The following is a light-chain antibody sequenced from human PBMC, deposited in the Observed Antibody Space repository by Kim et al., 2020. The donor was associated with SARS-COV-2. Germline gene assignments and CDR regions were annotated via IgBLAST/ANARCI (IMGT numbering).Light chain of an antibody. CDR3: QQRGNWPLT. CDR2: DAS. Sequence: WAPGERAPHSGRASQCVSSYFAWYQQKLGQAPRLLIYDASNRAAGTPARFSGSGSGTDFTLTISSLEPEDCAVYYCQQRGNWPLTFGQGTKVDIK. CDR1: QCVSSY. J-gene: IGKJ1*01. V-gene: IGKV3-11*01.